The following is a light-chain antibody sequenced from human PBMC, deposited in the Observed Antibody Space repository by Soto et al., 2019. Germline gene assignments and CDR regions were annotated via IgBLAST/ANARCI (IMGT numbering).Light chain of an antibody. CDR3: LQDYNFPWT. V-gene: IGKV1-6*01. CDR1: QGIRND. Sequence: AIQMTQSPSSLSASVGDRVTITCRAIQGIRNDLGWYQQKPGKAPKLQIYAASSLQSGVPSRFRGSGSGTDFTLTIICLQPEDFATYYCLQDYNFPWTFGQGTKVEIK. CDR2: AAS. J-gene: IGKJ1*01.